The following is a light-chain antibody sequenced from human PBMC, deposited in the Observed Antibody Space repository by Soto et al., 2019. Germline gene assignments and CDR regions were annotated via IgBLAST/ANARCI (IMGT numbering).Light chain of an antibody. CDR2: DVN. CDR1: SSDVGGYNY. Sequence: QSVLTQPRSVSGSPGQSVTISCTGTSSDVGGYNYVSWYQQYPGKAPKLMIYDVNKWPSGVPDRFSGSKSGTTASLTISGLQAEYEADYYCCSYAGSYTWVFGGGTKLTVL. V-gene: IGLV2-11*01. CDR3: CSYAGSYTWV. J-gene: IGLJ3*02.